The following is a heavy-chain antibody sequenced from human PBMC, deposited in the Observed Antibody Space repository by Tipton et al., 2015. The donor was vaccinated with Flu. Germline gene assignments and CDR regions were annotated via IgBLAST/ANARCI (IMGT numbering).Heavy chain of an antibody. Sequence: SLRLSCAASGFTFSSYAIHWVRQAPGKGLEWVAVISHDGSKKYYADSVKGRFTISRDNSNNALYLEMNSLRTEDSAIYYCAREIAPWWQWLPRGGFDIWGQGTMVTVSS. V-gene: IGHV3-30*04. CDR2: ISHDGSKK. D-gene: IGHD6-19*01. CDR3: AREIAPWWQWLPRGGFDI. J-gene: IGHJ3*02. CDR1: GFTFSSYA.